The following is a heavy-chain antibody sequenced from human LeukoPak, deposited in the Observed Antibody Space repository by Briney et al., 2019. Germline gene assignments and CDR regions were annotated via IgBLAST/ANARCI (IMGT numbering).Heavy chain of an antibody. Sequence: GGSLRLSCTASGFIFSTYWMTWVRQAPGKGLEWVASINHNGNVNYYVDSVKGRFTISRDNAKNSLYLQMSNLRAEDTAVYFCARGGGLDVWGQGATVTVSS. V-gene: IGHV3-7*03. J-gene: IGHJ6*02. CDR3: ARGGGLDV. CDR2: INHNGNVN. D-gene: IGHD3-16*01. CDR1: GFIFSTYW.